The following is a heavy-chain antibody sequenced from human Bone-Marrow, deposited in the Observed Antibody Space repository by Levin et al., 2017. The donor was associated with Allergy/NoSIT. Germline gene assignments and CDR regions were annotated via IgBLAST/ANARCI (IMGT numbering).Heavy chain of an antibody. D-gene: IGHD6-19*01. CDR2: IYWDDDK. CDR3: AHRLLPPRERLADDAFDS. J-gene: IGHJ3*02. V-gene: IGHV2-5*02. Sequence: ESGPTLVKPTQTLTLTCTFSGFSLSTSGVGVGWIRQPPGKALEWLALIYWDDDKRYSPSLKSRLTITKDTSKNQVVLTMTNMDPVDTATYYCAHRLLPPRERLADDAFDSWGQGTMVTVSS. CDR1: GFSLSTSGVG.